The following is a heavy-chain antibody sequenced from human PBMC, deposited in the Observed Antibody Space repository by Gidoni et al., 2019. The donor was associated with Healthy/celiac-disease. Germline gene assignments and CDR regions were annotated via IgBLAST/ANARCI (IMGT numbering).Heavy chain of an antibody. CDR2: IYYRGRT. CDR1: GGSISSYY. J-gene: IGHJ3*02. Sequence: QVQLQASGPGLVKPSETLSLTCTVSGGSISSYYWSWIRQPPGKGLEWIGYIYYRGRTNYNPALKSRVTISVDTSKNQFSLKLSSGTAADTAVYYCAGIMITFGGVTEYAFDIWGQGTMVTVSS. D-gene: IGHD3-16*01. V-gene: IGHV4-59*01. CDR3: AGIMITFGGVTEYAFDI.